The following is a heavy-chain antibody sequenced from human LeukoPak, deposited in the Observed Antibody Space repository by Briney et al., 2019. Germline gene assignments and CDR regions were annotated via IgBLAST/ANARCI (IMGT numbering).Heavy chain of an antibody. D-gene: IGHD6-13*01. J-gene: IGHJ5*02. CDR1: GFTFSSYG. V-gene: IGHV4-59*01. Sequence: GSLRLSCAASGFTFSSYGMSWIRQPPGKGLEWIGYIYYTGSTNYNPSLKSRVAISVDTSKNQFSLKVISVTAADTTVYYCARSRFTASAGVSLFDPWGQGTLVTVSS. CDR2: IYYTGST. CDR3: ARSRFTASAGVSLFDP.